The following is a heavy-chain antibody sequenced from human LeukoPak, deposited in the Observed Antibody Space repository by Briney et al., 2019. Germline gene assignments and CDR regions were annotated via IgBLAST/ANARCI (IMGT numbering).Heavy chain of an antibody. V-gene: IGHV4-59*12. Sequence: SETLSLTCTVSGGSISSYYWSWIRQPPGKGLEWIGYIYYSGSTNYNPSLKSRVTISVDTSKNQFSLKLSSVTAADTAVYYCARRRNGDYFDYWGQGTLVTVSS. CDR3: ARRRNGDYFDY. CDR2: IYYSGST. D-gene: IGHD1-1*01. J-gene: IGHJ4*02. CDR1: GGSISSYY.